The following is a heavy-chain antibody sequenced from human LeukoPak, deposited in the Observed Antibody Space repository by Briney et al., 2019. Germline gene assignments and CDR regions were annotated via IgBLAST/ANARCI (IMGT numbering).Heavy chain of an antibody. D-gene: IGHD3-22*01. Sequence: ASVKVSCKASGYTFTSYGISWVRQAPGQGLEWMGWISAYNGNTNYAQKLQGRVTMTTDTSTSTAYMELRSLRSDDTAVYYCARPTNYYGSSGYPVRYFDLWGRGTLVTVSS. CDR1: GYTFTSYG. CDR2: ISAYNGNT. V-gene: IGHV1-18*01. J-gene: IGHJ2*01. CDR3: ARPTNYYGSSGYPVRYFDL.